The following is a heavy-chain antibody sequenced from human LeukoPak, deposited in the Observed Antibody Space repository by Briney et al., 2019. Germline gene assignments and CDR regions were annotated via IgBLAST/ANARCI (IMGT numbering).Heavy chain of an antibody. V-gene: IGHV3-48*01. D-gene: IGHD3-22*01. CDR3: ARGSWYYDSSGYYRNPIPEYFQH. CDR2: ISSSSSTI. CDR1: GFTFSSYS. Sequence: PGGSLRLSCAASGFTFSSYSMNWVRQAPGKGLEWVSYISSSSSTIYYADSVKGRFTISRDNAKNSLYLQMNSLRAEDTAAYYCARGSWYYDSSGYYRNPIPEYFQHWGQGTLVTVSS. J-gene: IGHJ1*01.